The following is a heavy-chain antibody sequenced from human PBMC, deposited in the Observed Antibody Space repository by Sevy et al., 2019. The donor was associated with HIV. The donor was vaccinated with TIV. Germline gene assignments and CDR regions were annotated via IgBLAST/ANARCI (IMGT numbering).Heavy chain of an antibody. D-gene: IGHD4-17*01. CDR1: GFTVSSNY. CDR2: IYSGGST. CDR3: VREQTTVTTGYYYGMDV. J-gene: IGHJ6*02. Sequence: GGSLRLSCAASGFTVSSNYMSWVRQAPGKGLEWVSVIYSGGSTYYADSVKGRFTISRDNSKNTLYLQMNSLRAEDTAVYYCVREQTTVTTGYYYGMDVWGQGTTVTVSS. V-gene: IGHV3-53*01.